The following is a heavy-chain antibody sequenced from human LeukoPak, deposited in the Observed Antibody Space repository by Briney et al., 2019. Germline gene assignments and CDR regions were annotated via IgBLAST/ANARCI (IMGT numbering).Heavy chain of an antibody. CDR3: ARDLSSGYSGNYGAFEY. Sequence: GGSLRLSCAASGFTFSSYWMHWVRQAPGKGLVWVPRIYSDVSNTNYADSVKGRFTISRDNSKNTVYLQMNSLRAEDTAVYYCARDLSSGYSGNYGAFEYWGQGTLVIVSS. CDR1: GFTFSSYW. CDR2: IYSDVSNT. D-gene: IGHD1-26*01. V-gene: IGHV3-74*01. J-gene: IGHJ4*02.